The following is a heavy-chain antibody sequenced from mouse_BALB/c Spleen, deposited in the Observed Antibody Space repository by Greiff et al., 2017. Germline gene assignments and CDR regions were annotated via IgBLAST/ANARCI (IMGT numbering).Heavy chain of an antibody. CDR1: GFTFSSYT. V-gene: IGHV5-6-4*01. J-gene: IGHJ2*01. Sequence: EVHLVESGGGLVKPGGSLKLSCAASGFTFSSYTMSWVRQTPEKRLEWVATISSGGSYTYYPDSVKGRFTISRDNAKNTLYLQMSSLKSEDTAMYYCTRESLSYWGQGTTLTVSS. CDR3: TRESLSY. CDR2: ISSGGSYT.